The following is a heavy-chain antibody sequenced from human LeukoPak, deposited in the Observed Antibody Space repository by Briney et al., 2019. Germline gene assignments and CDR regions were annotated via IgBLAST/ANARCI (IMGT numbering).Heavy chain of an antibody. D-gene: IGHD2-15*01. CDR3: ARDCSGGSCYFDY. CDR1: GGTFSSYA. V-gene: IGHV1-69*13. CDR2: IIPIFGTA. Sequence: ASVKVSCKASGGTFSSYAISWVRQAPGQGLEWMGGIIPIFGTANYAQKFQGRVTITADESTSTAYMELSRLSSEDTAVYYCARDCSGGSCYFDYWGQGTLVTVSS. J-gene: IGHJ4*02.